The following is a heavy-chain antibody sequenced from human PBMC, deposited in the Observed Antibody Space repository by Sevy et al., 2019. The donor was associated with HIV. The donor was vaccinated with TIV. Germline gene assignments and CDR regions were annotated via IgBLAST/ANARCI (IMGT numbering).Heavy chain of an antibody. J-gene: IGHJ4*02. V-gene: IGHV3-15*01. CDR1: GFTFSNAW. CDR3: TTDLGFNMMIY. Sequence: GGFLRLSCAASGFTFSNAWMSWVRQAPGKGLEWVGRIKSKTDGGTTDYAAPVKGRFTISRDDSKNTLYLQMNSLKTEDTAVYYCTTDLGFNMMIYWGQGTLVTVSS. CDR2: IKSKTDGGTT. D-gene: IGHD3-22*01.